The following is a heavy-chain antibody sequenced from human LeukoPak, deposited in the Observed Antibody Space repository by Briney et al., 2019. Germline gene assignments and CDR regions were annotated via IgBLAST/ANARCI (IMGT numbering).Heavy chain of an antibody. J-gene: IGHJ4*02. Sequence: SETLSLTCAVSGDSMTSNNWWSWVRQPPGKGLEWIGDIYHTGRTNYNPSLKSRVTISVDKSKKQFSLKLDSVTAADTAVYYCARGTEADGTFMFDFWGQGTLVTVSS. D-gene: IGHD5-24*01. CDR3: ARGTEADGTFMFDF. V-gene: IGHV4-4*02. CDR1: GDSMTSNNW. CDR2: IYHTGRT.